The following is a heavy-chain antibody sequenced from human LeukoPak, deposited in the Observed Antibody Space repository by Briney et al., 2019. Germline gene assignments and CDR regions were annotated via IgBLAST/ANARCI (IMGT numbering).Heavy chain of an antibody. CDR1: GFTFSSYD. CDR3: ARSRHNWYFDL. J-gene: IGHJ2*01. CDR2: IGTAGDT. V-gene: IGHV3-13*03. Sequence: GGSLRLSCAACGFTFSSYDMHWVRQATGKGLERVSAIGTAGDTYYPGSVKGQFTISRDNAKNSLYLQMNSLRAEDTAVYYCARSRHNWYFDLWGRGTLVTVSS.